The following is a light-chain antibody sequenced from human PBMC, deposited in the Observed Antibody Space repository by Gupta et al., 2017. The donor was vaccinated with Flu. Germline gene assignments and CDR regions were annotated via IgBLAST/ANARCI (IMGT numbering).Light chain of an antibody. CDR1: QSLLSSNGQTY. V-gene: IGKV2D-29*01. Sequence: DIVMTQTPLSLSVTPGQPASISYKSSQSLLSSNGQTYLYWYLQKPGQPPQLLIFELSKRFSGVSDRFSGSGSGTDFTLKISRVEAEDVGLYYCMQGIERPLTFGGGTEVEIK. CDR3: MQGIERPLT. CDR2: ELS. J-gene: IGKJ4*01.